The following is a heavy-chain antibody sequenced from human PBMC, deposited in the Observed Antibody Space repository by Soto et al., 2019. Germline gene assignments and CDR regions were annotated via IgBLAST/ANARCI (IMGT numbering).Heavy chain of an antibody. D-gene: IGHD1-26*01. CDR2: IYYSGST. Sequence: SETLSLACAVSGYSISSSNWWGWIRQPPGKGLEWIGYIYYSGSTYYNPSLKSRVTMSVDTSKNQFSLKLSSVTAVDTVVYYCARSVGLISKGGLRLDYWGQGTLVTVSS. J-gene: IGHJ4*02. CDR1: GYSISSSNW. CDR3: ARSVGLISKGGLRLDY. V-gene: IGHV4-28*01.